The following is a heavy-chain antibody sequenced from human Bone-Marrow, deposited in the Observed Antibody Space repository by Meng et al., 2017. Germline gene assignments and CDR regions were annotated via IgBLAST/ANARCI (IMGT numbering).Heavy chain of an antibody. CDR3: ARRAYVGYSGYDY. CDR1: GFTFSSYA. Sequence: VQLVESGGGVVQPGRSLRLSCAASGFTFSSYAMHWVRQAPGKGLEWVAVISYDGSNKYYADSVKGRCTISRDNSKNTLYLQMNSLRAEDTAVYYCARRAYVGYSGYDYWGQGTLVTVSS. D-gene: IGHD5-12*01. CDR2: ISYDGSNK. V-gene: IGHV3-30*04. J-gene: IGHJ4*02.